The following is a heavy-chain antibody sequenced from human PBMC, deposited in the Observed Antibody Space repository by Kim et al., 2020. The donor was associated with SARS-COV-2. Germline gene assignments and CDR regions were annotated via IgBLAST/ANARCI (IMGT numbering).Heavy chain of an antibody. D-gene: IGHD6-6*01. CDR3: ARQSYSTSYHFYYGMAL. V-gene: IGHV1-69*13. CDR1: AGTFRNYG. CDR2: IIPIFGAG. Sequence: SVKVSCKASAGTFRNYGISWVRQAPGEGLEWVGGIIPIFGAGNYAQKFQGRVSITADESTSTAYMELSSLRSDDTAVYYCARQSYSTSYHFYYGMALWG. J-gene: IGHJ6*02.